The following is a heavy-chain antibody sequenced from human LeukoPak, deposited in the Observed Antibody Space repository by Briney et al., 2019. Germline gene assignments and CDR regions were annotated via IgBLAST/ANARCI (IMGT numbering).Heavy chain of an antibody. V-gene: IGHV1-2*02. CDR1: GYTFTGYY. CDR2: INPNSGGT. Sequence: ASVKVSCKASGYTFTGYYMHWVRQAPGQGLEWMGWINPNSGGTNYAQKFQGRVTTTRDTSISTAYMELSRLRSDDTAVYYCARTILAYCGGDCYGFDYWGQGTLVTVSS. J-gene: IGHJ4*02. CDR3: ARTILAYCGGDCYGFDY. D-gene: IGHD2-21*02.